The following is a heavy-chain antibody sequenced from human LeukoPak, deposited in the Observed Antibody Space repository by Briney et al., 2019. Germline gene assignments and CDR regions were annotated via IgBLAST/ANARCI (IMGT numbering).Heavy chain of an antibody. CDR3: ARDNWKYDY. Sequence: GGSLRLSCAASGFTFNNYSMTWVRQAPGKGLEWISYISDSSSSIYYADSVKGRFTISRDNAKNSLYLQMNSLRAEDTAMYYCARDNWKYDYWGQGTLVTVSS. CDR2: ISDSSSSI. J-gene: IGHJ4*02. V-gene: IGHV3-48*01. D-gene: IGHD1-7*01. CDR1: GFTFNNYS.